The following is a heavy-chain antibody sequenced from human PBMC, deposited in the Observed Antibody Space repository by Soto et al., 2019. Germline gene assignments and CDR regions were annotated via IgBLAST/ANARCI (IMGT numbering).Heavy chain of an antibody. V-gene: IGHV3-13*04. D-gene: IGHD3-22*01. CDR3: ARAIGPTLFDY. Sequence: PCWSLRISCSASVFSFSSYDMHWCRQGPGKGLEWVSAIGTAGDTNYAGSVKGRFTISRENAKNSLYLQMNSLRAGDTAIYFCARAIGPTLFDYWGQGTLVTVSS. CDR2: IGTAGDT. J-gene: IGHJ4*02. CDR1: VFSFSSYD.